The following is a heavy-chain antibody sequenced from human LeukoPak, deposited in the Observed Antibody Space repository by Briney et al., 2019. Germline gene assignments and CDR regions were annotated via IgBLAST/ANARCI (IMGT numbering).Heavy chain of an antibody. J-gene: IGHJ4*02. D-gene: IGHD3-16*02. V-gene: IGHV4-34*01. Sequence: TSETLSLTCAVYGGSFSGYYWSWIRQPPGKGLEWIGEINHSGSTNYNPSLKSRVTISVDTSKNQFSLKLSSVTAADTAVYYCARGRYDYGWGSYRPVPFDYWGQGTLVTVSS. CDR1: GGSFSGYY. CDR2: INHSGST. CDR3: ARGRYDYGWGSYRPVPFDY.